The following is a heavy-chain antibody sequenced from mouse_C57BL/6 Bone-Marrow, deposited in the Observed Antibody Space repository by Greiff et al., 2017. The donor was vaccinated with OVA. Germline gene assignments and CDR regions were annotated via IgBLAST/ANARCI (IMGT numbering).Heavy chain of an antibody. V-gene: IGHV5-4*01. Sequence: DVKLVESGGGLVKPGGSLKLSCAASGFTFSSYAMSWVRQTPEKRLEWVATISDGGSYTYYPDNVKGRFTISRDNAKNNLYLQMSHLKSEDTAMYYCAREWLRRGYYFDYWGQGTTLTVSS. D-gene: IGHD2-2*01. CDR1: GFTFSSYA. CDR2: ISDGGSYT. CDR3: AREWLRRGYYFDY. J-gene: IGHJ2*01.